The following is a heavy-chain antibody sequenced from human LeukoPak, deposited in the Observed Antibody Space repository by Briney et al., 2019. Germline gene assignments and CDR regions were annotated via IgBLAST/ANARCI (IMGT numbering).Heavy chain of an antibody. D-gene: IGHD2-2*03. CDR1: GYTFTSYY. V-gene: IGHV1-46*01. J-gene: IGHJ5*02. CDR3: ARDGYCSSTSCYVRTQRTINNWFDP. CDR2: INPSGGST. Sequence: ASVKVSCKASGYTFTSYYMHWVRQAPGQGLEWMGIINPSGGSTSYAQKFQGRVTMTRDTSTSTVYMELSSLRSEDTAVYYCARDGYCSSTSCYVRTQRTINNWFDPWGQGTLVTVSS.